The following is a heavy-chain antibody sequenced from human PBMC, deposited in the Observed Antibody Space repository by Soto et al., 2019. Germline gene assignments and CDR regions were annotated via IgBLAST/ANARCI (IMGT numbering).Heavy chain of an antibody. J-gene: IGHJ4*02. V-gene: IGHV3-11*01. D-gene: IGHD3-22*01. Sequence: QVQLVESGGGLVKPGGSLRLSCAASGFTFSDYYMSWIRQAPGKGLKWVSYISSSGTIISDTDSVKGRFTISRDNAKNSLYLQMNSLRAEDTAVYYCARDLGYYDSSGYFDYWGQGTLVTVSS. CDR2: ISSSGTII. CDR1: GFTFSDYY. CDR3: ARDLGYYDSSGYFDY.